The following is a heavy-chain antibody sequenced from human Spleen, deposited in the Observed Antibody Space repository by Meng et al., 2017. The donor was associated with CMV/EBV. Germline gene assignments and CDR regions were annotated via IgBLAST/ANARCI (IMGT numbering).Heavy chain of an antibody. D-gene: IGHD2-2*01. V-gene: IGHV4-59*12. J-gene: IGHJ6*02. Sequence: SETLSLTCTMSGDSISSYFCSWIRQPPGKGLEWIGYINHSGRTFYNPSLKSRVTISIDTSKNQFSLKLTSVTPEDTAVYYCASFRKRPDIVVVPAARDYSYYYGLDVWGQGTTVTVSS. CDR3: ASFRKRPDIVVVPAARDYSYYYGLDV. CDR1: GDSISSYF. CDR2: INHSGRT.